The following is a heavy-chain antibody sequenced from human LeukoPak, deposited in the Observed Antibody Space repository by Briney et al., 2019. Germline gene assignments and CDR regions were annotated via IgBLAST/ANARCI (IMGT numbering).Heavy chain of an antibody. V-gene: IGHV3-48*04. CDR1: GFTFSSYS. CDR2: ISGSSSTM. CDR3: ARGDSSGYPLVYYYYMDV. J-gene: IGHJ6*03. D-gene: IGHD3-22*01. Sequence: GGSLRLSCAASGFTFSSYSMSWVRQAPGKGLEWVSYISGSSSTMYYADSVKGRFTISRDNAKNSLYLQMNSPRAEDTAAYYCARGDSSGYPLVYYYYMDVWGKGTTVTVSS.